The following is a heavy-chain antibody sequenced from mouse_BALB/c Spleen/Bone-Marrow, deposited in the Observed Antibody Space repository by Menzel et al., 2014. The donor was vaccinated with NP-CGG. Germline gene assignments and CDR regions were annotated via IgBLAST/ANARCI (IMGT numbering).Heavy chain of an antibody. V-gene: IGHV14-3*02. CDR2: IDPANGNT. CDR1: GFNIKDTY. D-gene: IGHD4-1*01. J-gene: IGHJ4*01. CDR3: ARWEYYAMDY. Sequence: EVQLQQSGAELVKPGASVKLSCTASGFNIKDTYMHWVKQRPEQGLEWIGRIDPANGNTKYDPKFQGKATITADTSSNTAYLQRSSPTSEDAAGYYCARWEYYAMDYWGQGTSATVSS.